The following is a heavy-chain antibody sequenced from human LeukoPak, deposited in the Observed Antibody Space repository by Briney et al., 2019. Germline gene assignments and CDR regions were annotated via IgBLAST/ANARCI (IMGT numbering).Heavy chain of an antibody. J-gene: IGHJ4*02. CDR2: IQNDGSIK. CDR1: GFTFRNYG. CDR3: ARDSCSSVSCYDY. V-gene: IGHV3-33*01. D-gene: IGHD2-2*01. Sequence: GGSLRLSCAASGFTFRNYGMHWVRLAPGKGLEWVAAIQNDGSIKYYADPVKGRFTISRDDSKNTLYLQMNSLRAEDAAVYYCARDSCSSVSCYDYWGQGTLVTVSS.